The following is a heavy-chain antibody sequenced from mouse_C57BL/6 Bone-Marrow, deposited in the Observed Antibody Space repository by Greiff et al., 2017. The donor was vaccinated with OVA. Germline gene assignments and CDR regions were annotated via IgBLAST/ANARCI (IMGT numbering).Heavy chain of an antibody. CDR1: GFTFSDYG. CDR3: ARRSSYYFDY. V-gene: IGHV5-17*01. CDR2: ISSGSSTI. Sequence: EVQLQESGGGLVKPGGSLKLSCAASGFTFSDYGMHWVRQAPEKGLEWVAYISSGSSTIYYADTVKGRFTLSRDNAKNTLFLQMTSLRSEDTAMYYCARRSSYYFDYWGQGTTLTVSS. J-gene: IGHJ2*01.